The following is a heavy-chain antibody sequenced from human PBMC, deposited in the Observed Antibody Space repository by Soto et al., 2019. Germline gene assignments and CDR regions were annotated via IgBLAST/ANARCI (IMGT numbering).Heavy chain of an antibody. Sequence: QITLKESGPTLVKPTQPLTLTCTFSGFSLSTSGVGVGWIRQPPGKALEWLELIYWDDDKRYSPSLKSRLNSNKDPHKNQVDLTMTNMDPGDTATYFCAHRNVSSGWPPWGQGTLVTGSS. CDR1: GFSLSTSGVG. CDR2: IYWDDDK. J-gene: IGHJ5*01. D-gene: IGHD3-22*01. V-gene: IGHV2-5*02. CDR3: AHRNVSSGWPP.